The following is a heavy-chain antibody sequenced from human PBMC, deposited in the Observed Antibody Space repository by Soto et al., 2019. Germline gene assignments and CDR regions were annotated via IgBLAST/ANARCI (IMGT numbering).Heavy chain of an antibody. D-gene: IGHD2-15*01. V-gene: IGHV1-69*02. CDR3: ARVGCSGGSCYAVDS. J-gene: IGHJ4*02. CDR2: IIPILGIA. Sequence: VASVKVSCKASGGTFSSYTISWVRQAPGQGLEWMGRIIPILGIANYAQKFQGRVTMTRDTSTSTVYMELSSLRSEDTAVYYCARVGCSGGSCYAVDSWGQGTLVTVSS. CDR1: GGTFSSYT.